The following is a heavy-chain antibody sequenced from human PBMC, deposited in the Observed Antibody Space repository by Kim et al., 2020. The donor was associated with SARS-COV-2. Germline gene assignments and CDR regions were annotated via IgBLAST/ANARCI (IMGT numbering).Heavy chain of an antibody. CDR3: ARRGGHYPIDY. Sequence: ASVKVSCKASGYTFTSYIITWVRQAPGQGLEWVGWINTNNGNTNYAQKLQGRVTTTTDTSTSTAYMELGSLRYDDTAVYNCARRGGHYPIDYWGQGTLVT. J-gene: IGHJ4*02. CDR1: GYTFTSYI. V-gene: IGHV1-18*01. D-gene: IGHD1-26*01. CDR2: INTNNGNT.